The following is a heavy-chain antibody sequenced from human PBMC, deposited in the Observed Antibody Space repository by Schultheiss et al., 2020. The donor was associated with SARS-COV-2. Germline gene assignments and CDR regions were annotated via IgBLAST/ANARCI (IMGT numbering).Heavy chain of an antibody. CDR1: GGSVSSGGYY. CDR3: ARDHDSSSCHGLYCYYYGMDV. V-gene: IGHV4-61*08. CDR2: IYYSGST. Sequence: SETLSLTCTVSGGSVSSGGYYWSWIRQPPGKGLEWIGYIYYSGSTNYNPSLRSRVTISVDTSKNQFSLKLSSVTAADTAVYYCARDHDSSSCHGLYCYYYGMDVWGQGTTVTVSS. J-gene: IGHJ6*02. D-gene: IGHD6-6*01.